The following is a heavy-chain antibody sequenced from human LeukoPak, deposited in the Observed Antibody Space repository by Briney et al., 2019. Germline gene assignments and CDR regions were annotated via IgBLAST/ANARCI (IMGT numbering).Heavy chain of an antibody. D-gene: IGHD4-17*01. CDR3: ARDFAGDRDY. CDR2: INSDGSWT. Sequence: GGSLRLSCAASGRYWMHWVRQAPGKGLVWVSHINSDGSWTSYADSVKGRFTISRDNAKNTLYLQMNSLRVEDTAVYYCARDFAGDRDYWGQGTLVTVSS. V-gene: IGHV3-74*01. J-gene: IGHJ4*02. CDR1: GRYW.